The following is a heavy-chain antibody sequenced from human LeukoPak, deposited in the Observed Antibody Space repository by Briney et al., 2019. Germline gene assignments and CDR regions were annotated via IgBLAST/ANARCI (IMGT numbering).Heavy chain of an antibody. J-gene: IGHJ6*04. V-gene: IGHV3-15*01. CDR3: TTPGYSYGWGYYYGMDV. Sequence: PGGSLRLSCAASGFTFSNAWMSWARRAPGKGLVWVGRIKSKTDGGTTDYAAPVKGRFTISRDDSKNTLYLQMNSLKTEDTAVYYCTTPGYSYGWGYYYGMDVWGKGTTVTVSS. CDR2: IKSKTDGGTT. CDR1: GFTFSNAW. D-gene: IGHD5-18*01.